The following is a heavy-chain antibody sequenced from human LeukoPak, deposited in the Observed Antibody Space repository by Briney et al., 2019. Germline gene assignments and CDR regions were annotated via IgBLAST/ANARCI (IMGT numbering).Heavy chain of an antibody. CDR1: GFTVSSNY. D-gene: IGHD5-24*01. Sequence: PGGSLRLSCAASGFTVSSNYMTWVRQAPGKGLEWVSLIYSGGSTSYADSVRGRFTISRDYSKNTLYLQMNSLRAEDTAVYYCARYRHQMANPSFDYWGQGTLVTVSS. CDR2: IYSGGST. CDR3: ARYRHQMANPSFDY. V-gene: IGHV3-66*01. J-gene: IGHJ4*02.